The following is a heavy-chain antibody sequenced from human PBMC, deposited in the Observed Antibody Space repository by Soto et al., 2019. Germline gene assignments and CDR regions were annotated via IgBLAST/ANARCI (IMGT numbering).Heavy chain of an antibody. CDR3: GRDSSGWYYFDY. V-gene: IGHV1-18*01. J-gene: IGHJ4*02. Sequence: QVQLVQSGAEVKKPGASVKVSCKASGYTFTSYGISWVRQAPGQGLEWMGWISAYNGNTNYAQKLQGRVTMTTDTTNGTGYLGAGSLRSDDTAGEYCGRDSSGWYYFDYWGQGTLVTVSS. D-gene: IGHD6-19*01. CDR1: GYTFTSYG. CDR2: ISAYNGNT.